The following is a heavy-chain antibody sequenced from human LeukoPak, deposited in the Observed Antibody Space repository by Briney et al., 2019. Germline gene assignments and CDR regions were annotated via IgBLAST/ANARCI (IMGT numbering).Heavy chain of an antibody. CDR3: ARIGGDRHPIEY. D-gene: IGHD2-21*02. J-gene: IGHJ4*02. CDR1: GLTFISYG. V-gene: IGHV3-33*01. Sequence: GSRRLSSAASGLTFISYGMHGVRQAPGKGLEWVAVIWYDGTNKYYADSVKVRFPISRDNSKTTLYLQMNSLRAEATAVYYCARIGGDRHPIEYWGQGTLVTVSS. CDR2: IWYDGTNK.